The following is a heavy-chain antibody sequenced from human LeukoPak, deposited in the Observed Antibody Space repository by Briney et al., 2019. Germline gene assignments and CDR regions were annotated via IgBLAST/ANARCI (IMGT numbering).Heavy chain of an antibody. CDR3: AREQLATLGY. J-gene: IGHJ4*02. CDR1: GGSISSGGYF. V-gene: IGHV4-30-2*01. D-gene: IGHD1-1*01. Sequence: SETLSLTCTVSGGSISSGGYFWSWIRHPPGKALEWIGYIYDDGRSYYNPSLQGRVTISVDGSKNQFSLKMNSVTAADTAVYYCAREQLATLGYWGQGTLVTVSS. CDR2: IYDDGRS.